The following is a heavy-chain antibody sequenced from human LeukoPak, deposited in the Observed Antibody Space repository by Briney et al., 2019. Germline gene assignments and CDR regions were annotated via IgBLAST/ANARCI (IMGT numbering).Heavy chain of an antibody. CDR1: GGSFSGYY. V-gene: IGHV4-34*01. Sequence: SETLSLTCAVYGGSFSGYYWSWIRQPPGKGLEWIGEINHSGSTNYNPSLKSRVTISVDTSKNQFSLKLSSVTAADTAVYYCARGPLWFGELFHDYWGQGTLVTVSP. J-gene: IGHJ4*02. CDR2: INHSGST. D-gene: IGHD3-10*01. CDR3: ARGPLWFGELFHDY.